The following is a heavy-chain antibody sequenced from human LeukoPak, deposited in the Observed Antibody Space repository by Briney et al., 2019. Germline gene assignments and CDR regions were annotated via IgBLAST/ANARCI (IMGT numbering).Heavy chain of an antibody. CDR2: IYTSGST. CDR1: GGSISSGSYY. Sequence: PSQTLSLTCTVSGGSISSGSYYWSWIRQPAGKGLEWIGRIYTSGSTNYNPSLKSRVTISVVTSKNQFSLKLSSVTAADTAVYYCASSTMVVTPLSDHIDYWGQGTLVTVSP. V-gene: IGHV4-61*02. D-gene: IGHD4-23*01. J-gene: IGHJ4*02. CDR3: ASSTMVVTPLSDHIDY.